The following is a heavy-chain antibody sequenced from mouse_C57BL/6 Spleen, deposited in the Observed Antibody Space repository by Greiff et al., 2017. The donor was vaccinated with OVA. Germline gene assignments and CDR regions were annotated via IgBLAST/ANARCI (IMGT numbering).Heavy chain of an antibody. V-gene: IGHV1-9*01. CDR3: ARRFHYYGSSYGYFDV. CDR2: ILPGSGST. Sequence: QVQLQQSGAELMKPGASVKLSCKAPGYTFTGYWIEWVKQRPGHGLEWIGEILPGSGSTNYNEKFKGKATFTADTSSNTAYMQLSSLTTEDSAIYYCARRFHYYGSSYGYFDVWGTGTTVTVSS. CDR1: GYTFTGYW. D-gene: IGHD1-1*01. J-gene: IGHJ1*03.